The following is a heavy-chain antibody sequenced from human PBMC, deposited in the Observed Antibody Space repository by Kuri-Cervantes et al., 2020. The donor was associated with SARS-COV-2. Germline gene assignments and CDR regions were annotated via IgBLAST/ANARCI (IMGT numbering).Heavy chain of an antibody. CDR2: IKPNSGGT. Sequence: ASVKVSCKASGYTFTGYYMHWARQAPGQGLEWMGWIKPNSGGTNYAQKFQGWVTMTQDTSISTVYMELSKLRSDDAAVYYCASSTPFRRLVVISRGGAFDIWGQGTMVTVSS. D-gene: IGHD3-22*01. CDR1: GYTFTGYY. V-gene: IGHV1-2*04. CDR3: ASSTPFRRLVVISRGGAFDI. J-gene: IGHJ3*02.